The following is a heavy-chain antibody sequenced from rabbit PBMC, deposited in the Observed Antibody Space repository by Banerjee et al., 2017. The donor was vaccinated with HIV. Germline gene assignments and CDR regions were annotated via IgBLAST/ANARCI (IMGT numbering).Heavy chain of an antibody. Sequence: QSLEESGGDLVKPGASLTLTCTASGFSFSSSYYIYWVRQAPGKGLEWIACIYAGNSVTTWYASWAKGRFTISKTSSTTVTLQMTSLTAADTATYFCASAGSSYTMIYFNLWGQGTLVTVS. CDR2: IYAGNSVTT. D-gene: IGHD5-1*01. J-gene: IGHJ4*01. V-gene: IGHV1S40*01. CDR1: GFSFSSSYY. CDR3: ASAGSSYTMIYFNL.